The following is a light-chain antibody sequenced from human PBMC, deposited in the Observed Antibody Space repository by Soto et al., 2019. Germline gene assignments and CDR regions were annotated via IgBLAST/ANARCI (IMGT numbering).Light chain of an antibody. CDR3: QQYSNYPET. J-gene: IGKJ1*01. V-gene: IGKV1-5*03. CDR1: QSISSW. CDR2: KAS. Sequence: DIQMTKSPSTLSASVGDRVTITCRASQSISSWLAWYQQKPGKAPKLLMYKASSLQSGVPSRFSGSGSGTEFTLTISSLQPDDFAAYYCQQYSNYPETFGQGTKVEIK.